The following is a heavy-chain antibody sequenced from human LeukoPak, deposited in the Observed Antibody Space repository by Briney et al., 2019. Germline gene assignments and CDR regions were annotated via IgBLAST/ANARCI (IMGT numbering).Heavy chain of an antibody. CDR3: ARALGYDFWSGPSLMDV. CDR2: IYTSGST. D-gene: IGHD3-3*01. CDR1: GGSISSGSYY. Sequence: SETLSLTCTVSGGSISSGSYYWSWIRQPAGKGLEWIGRIYTSGSTNYNPSLKSRVTISVDTSKNQFSLKLSSVAAADTAVYYCARALGYDFWSGPSLMDVWGKGTTVTVSS. V-gene: IGHV4-61*02. J-gene: IGHJ6*03.